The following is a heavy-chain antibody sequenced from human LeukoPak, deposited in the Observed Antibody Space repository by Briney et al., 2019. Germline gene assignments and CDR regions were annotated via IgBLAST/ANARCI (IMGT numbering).Heavy chain of an antibody. V-gene: IGHV3-15*01. Sequence: GGSLKLSCAASGFIFRNAWMSWVRQAPGKGLESVGRIKSKTDGGTTNYAAPVKGRFTISRDVSKNTLYLQMISLKTEDTAVYYCTTVERGYSYGFDYWGQGTLVTVSS. D-gene: IGHD5-18*01. J-gene: IGHJ4*02. CDR3: TTVERGYSYGFDY. CDR1: GFIFRNAW. CDR2: IKSKTDGGTT.